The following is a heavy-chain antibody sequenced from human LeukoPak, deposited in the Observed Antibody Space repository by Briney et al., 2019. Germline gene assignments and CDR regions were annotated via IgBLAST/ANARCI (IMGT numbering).Heavy chain of an antibody. V-gene: IGHV4-59*08. CDR2: IYYSGSP. Sequence: SETLSLTCTVSGGSVSSYYWSWIRQPPGKGLEWIGYIYYSGSPNYSPSLKSRVTISVDTSKHQISLKLSSVTAADTAVYYCARHLGSSGSHDAFDIWGQGTMVTVSS. CDR3: ARHLGSSGSHDAFDI. D-gene: IGHD3-10*01. J-gene: IGHJ3*02. CDR1: GGSVSSYY.